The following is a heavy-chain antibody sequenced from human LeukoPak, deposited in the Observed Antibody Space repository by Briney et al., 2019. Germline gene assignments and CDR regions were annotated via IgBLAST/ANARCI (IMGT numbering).Heavy chain of an antibody. CDR2: IYYSGST. Sequence: SETLSLTCTVSGGSISSGDYYWSWIRQPPGKGLEWIGYIYYSGSTYHNPSLKSRVTISVDTSKNQFSLKLSSVTAADTAVYYCARQTPGITMIVVAVDGAFDIWGQGTMVTVSS. J-gene: IGHJ3*02. V-gene: IGHV4-30-4*01. D-gene: IGHD3-22*01. CDR1: GGSISSGDYY. CDR3: ARQTPGITMIVVAVDGAFDI.